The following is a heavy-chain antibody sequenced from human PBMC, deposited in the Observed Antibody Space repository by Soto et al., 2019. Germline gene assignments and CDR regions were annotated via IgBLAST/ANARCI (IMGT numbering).Heavy chain of an antibody. CDR1: GGSVRSDRYY. CDR3: ASGVIVPTTLVH. CDR2: IYFSGDA. J-gene: IGHJ4*01. V-gene: IGHV4-31*03. D-gene: IGHD5-12*01. Sequence: QVQLQESGPGLVKPSQNLSLTCTVSGGSVRSDRYYWSWIRQRPGKGLEWIGYIYFSGDAYYNPSLKSRVAISVDTSKNQFSLKLNSVTAADTAVYYCASGVIVPTTLVHWGQGALVTVSP.